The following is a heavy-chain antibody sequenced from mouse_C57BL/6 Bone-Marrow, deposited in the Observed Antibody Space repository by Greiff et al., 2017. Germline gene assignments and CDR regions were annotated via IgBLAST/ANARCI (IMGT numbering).Heavy chain of an antibody. CDR1: GFTFSDYG. D-gene: IGHD1-1*01. J-gene: IGHJ4*01. V-gene: IGHV5-15*01. Sequence: EVMLVESGGGLVQPGGSLKLSCAASGFTFSDYGMAWVRQAPRKGPEWVAFIGNLAYSIYYADTVTGRFTISRENAKNTLYLEMSSLRSEDTAMYYCARRGIYYYGSSLYYAMDYWGQGTSVTVSS. CDR3: ARRGIYYYGSSLYYAMDY. CDR2: IGNLAYSI.